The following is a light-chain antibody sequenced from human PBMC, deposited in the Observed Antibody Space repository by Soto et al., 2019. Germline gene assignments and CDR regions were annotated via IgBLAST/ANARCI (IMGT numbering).Light chain of an antibody. CDR1: QSISSY. CDR2: DAS. Sequence: EIVLTQSPATLSLSPGERATLSCSASQSISSYLAWYQQKPGQAPSLLIYDASNRSTGIPARFSGSGSGAYVTLTSSSLEPEDVAVYYCQQCSNWPRTFGQGTKVEIK. J-gene: IGKJ1*01. V-gene: IGKV3-11*01. CDR3: QQCSNWPRT.